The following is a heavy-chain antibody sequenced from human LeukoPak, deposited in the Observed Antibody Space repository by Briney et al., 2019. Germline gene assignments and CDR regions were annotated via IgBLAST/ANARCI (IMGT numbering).Heavy chain of an antibody. J-gene: IGHJ4*02. CDR1: GFTFSDYY. Sequence: GGSLRLSCAASGFTFSDYYMSWIRQAPGKGLEWVSYISSSGSTIYYADSVKGRFTISRDNAKNSLYLQMNSLRAEDTAVYYCARGWASGSSLYYFDYWGQGTLVTVSS. V-gene: IGHV3-11*01. CDR2: ISSSGSTI. CDR3: ARGWASGSSLYYFDY. D-gene: IGHD1-26*01.